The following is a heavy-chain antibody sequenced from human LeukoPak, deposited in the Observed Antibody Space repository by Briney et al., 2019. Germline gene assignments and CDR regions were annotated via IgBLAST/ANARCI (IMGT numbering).Heavy chain of an antibody. V-gene: IGHV4-59*01. J-gene: IGHJ4*02. CDR2: TYYSGST. CDR3: ARGGCSGGSCFFFGY. CDR1: GGSISSYY. D-gene: IGHD2-15*01. Sequence: SETLSLTCTVSGGSISSYYWSWIRQPPGKGLEWIGYTYYSGSTNYNPSLKSRVTISVDTSKNQFSLKLSSVTAADTAVYYCARGGCSGGSCFFFGYWGQGTLVTVSS.